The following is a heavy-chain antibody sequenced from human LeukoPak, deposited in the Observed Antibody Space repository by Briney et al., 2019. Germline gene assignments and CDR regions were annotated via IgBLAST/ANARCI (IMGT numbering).Heavy chain of an antibody. V-gene: IGHV3-30*18. D-gene: IGHD6-19*01. Sequence: GGSLGLSCAASGFSCSNYGMHWVRQAPGKGLEWVAMISYDGKSQHYGDSVKGRFTISRDNSKNTVYLQMNSLRPEDSAMYYCAKDLYGGGWYNYFDPWGQGTRVTVSS. CDR3: AKDLYGGGWYNYFDP. J-gene: IGHJ5*02. CDR1: GFSCSNYG. CDR2: ISYDGKSQ.